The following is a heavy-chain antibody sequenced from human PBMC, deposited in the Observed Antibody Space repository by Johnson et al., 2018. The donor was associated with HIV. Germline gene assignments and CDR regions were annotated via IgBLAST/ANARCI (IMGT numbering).Heavy chain of an antibody. D-gene: IGHD6-19*01. CDR3: TTDRGGEIAVAGPDAFDI. J-gene: IGHJ3*02. Sequence: VQLVESGGVVVQPGGSLRLSCAASGFTFSNAWMSWVRQAPGKGLEWVGRIKSKTDGGTTDYAAPVKGRFTISRDDSKNTLYLQMNSLKTEDTAVYYCTTDRGGEIAVAGPDAFDIWGQGTMVTVSS. CDR1: GFTFSNAW. V-gene: IGHV3-15*01. CDR2: IKSKTDGGTT.